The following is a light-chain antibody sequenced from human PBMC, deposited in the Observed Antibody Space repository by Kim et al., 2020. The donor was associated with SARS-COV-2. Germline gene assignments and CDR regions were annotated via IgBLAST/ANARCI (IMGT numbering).Light chain of an antibody. CDR3: QQFCRSPFS. J-gene: IGKJ2*03. Sequence: EGVLTQSPGTLSLSPGERATLSCRASQSVSTNSLAWYQQKPGQAPRLLIYGASTRVTGIPDRFSGGGSGTDFTLTISRVEPEDFAVYYCQQFCRSPFSFGQGTKLEI. CDR2: GAS. V-gene: IGKV3-20*01. CDR1: QSVSTNS.